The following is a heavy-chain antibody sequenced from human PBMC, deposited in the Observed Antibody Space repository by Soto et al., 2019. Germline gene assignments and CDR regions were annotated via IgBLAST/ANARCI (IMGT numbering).Heavy chain of an antibody. CDR1: GFSLSTSGVG. CDR3: AHRKSLRYFDWLLPTPYYFDY. J-gene: IGHJ4*02. CDR2: IYWNDDK. D-gene: IGHD3-9*01. V-gene: IGHV2-5*01. Sequence: SGPTLVNPTQPLTLTCTFSGFSLSTSGVGVGWIRQPPGKALEWLALIYWNDDKRYSPSLKSRLTITKDTSKNQVVLTMTNMDPVDTATYYCAHRKSLRYFDWLLPTPYYFDYWGQGTLVTVSS.